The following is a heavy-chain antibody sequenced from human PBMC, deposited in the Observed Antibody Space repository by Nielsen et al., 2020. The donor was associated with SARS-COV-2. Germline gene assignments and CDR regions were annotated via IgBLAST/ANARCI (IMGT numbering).Heavy chain of an antibody. Sequence: GGSLRLSCAASGFTFSNYNMNWVRQAPGKGLEWVSSISSSSSYIYYADSVKGRFTISRDDAKNSLYLQMNSLRAEDTAIYYCARDRSGFAFDFWGQGALVTVSS. J-gene: IGHJ4*02. CDR3: ARDRSGFAFDF. V-gene: IGHV3-21*01. CDR2: ISSSSSYI. CDR1: GFTFSNYN. D-gene: IGHD6-25*01.